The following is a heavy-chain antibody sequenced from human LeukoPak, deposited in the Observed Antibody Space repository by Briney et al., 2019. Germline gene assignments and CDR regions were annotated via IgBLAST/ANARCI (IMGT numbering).Heavy chain of an antibody. V-gene: IGHV4-30-4*01. J-gene: IGHJ5*02. Sequence: SETLSLTCTVSGGSISSGDYYWSWIRQPPGKGLEWIGYIYYSGSTYYNPSLKSRVTISVDTSKNQFSLKLSSVTAADTAVYYCARWATAVAGRFDPWGQGTLVTVSS. CDR3: ARWATAVAGRFDP. D-gene: IGHD6-19*01. CDR1: GGSISSGDYY. CDR2: IYYSGST.